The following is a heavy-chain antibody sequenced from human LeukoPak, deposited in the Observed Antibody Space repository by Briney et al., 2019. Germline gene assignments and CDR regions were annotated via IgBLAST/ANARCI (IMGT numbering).Heavy chain of an antibody. CDR3: ASLDIAVAGHFDY. Sequence: SETLSLTCTVSGGSISSYYWSWIRQPPGKGLEWIGYIYYSGSTNYNPSLKSRVTISVDTSKNQFSLKLSSVTAADTAVYYCASLDIAVAGHFDYWGQGTLVTVPS. D-gene: IGHD6-19*01. V-gene: IGHV4-59*08. CDR1: GGSISSYY. CDR2: IYYSGST. J-gene: IGHJ4*02.